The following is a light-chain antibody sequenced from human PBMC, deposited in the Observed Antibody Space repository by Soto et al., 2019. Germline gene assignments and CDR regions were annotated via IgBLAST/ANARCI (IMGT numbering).Light chain of an antibody. CDR1: SSDIGAYNF. V-gene: IGLV2-14*03. CDR2: DVS. J-gene: IGLJ2*01. Sequence: QSALTQPASVSGSPGQSTAISCTGTSSDIGAYNFVSWYQQHPGKAPKLMIYDVSIRPSVVSNRFSGSKSGNTASLTISGLQAEDESDYYCGSYSGSNTHVVFGGGTKLTVL. CDR3: GSYSGSNTHVV.